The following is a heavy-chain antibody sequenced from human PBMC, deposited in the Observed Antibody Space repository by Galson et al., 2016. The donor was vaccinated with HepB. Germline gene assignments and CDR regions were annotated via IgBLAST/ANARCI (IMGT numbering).Heavy chain of an antibody. J-gene: IGHJ4*02. Sequence: SLRLSCAASGFTFSSFGMHWVRQAPGKGLDWVAFIRYDGSDVYYADSVKGRFTISRDNSKNTLDLQMNSLRAEDTAVYYCAREVEYSSSQFDYWGQGNLVTASS. CDR3: AREVEYSSSQFDY. CDR2: IRYDGSDV. V-gene: IGHV3-30*02. CDR1: GFTFSSFG. D-gene: IGHD5-12*01.